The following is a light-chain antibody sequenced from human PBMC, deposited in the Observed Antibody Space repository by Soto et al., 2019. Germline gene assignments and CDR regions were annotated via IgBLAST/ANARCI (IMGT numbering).Light chain of an antibody. CDR2: DAS. Sequence: EIVLTQSPATLSLSPGERATLSCRASQSVSSYLAGYQQKPGQAPRLLIYDASNRATGIPARFSGSGSGTDFTLTISGLEPEDFAVYYWQQRSNWPGTFGQGTKLEI. V-gene: IGKV3-11*01. J-gene: IGKJ2*01. CDR1: QSVSSY. CDR3: QQRSNWPGT.